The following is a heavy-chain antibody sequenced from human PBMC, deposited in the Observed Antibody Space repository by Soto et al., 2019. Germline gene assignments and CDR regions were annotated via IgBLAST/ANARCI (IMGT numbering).Heavy chain of an antibody. CDR1: GHTFTGYY. J-gene: IGHJ6*03. V-gene: IGHV1-2*04. D-gene: IGHD3-10*01. CDR2: INPNSGGT. Sequence: ASVKVSHRASGHTFTGYYMHWVRQAPGQGLEWMGWINPNSGGTNYAQKFQGWVTMTRDTSISTAYMELSRLRSDDTAVYYCARAVPAVRGVIGYYMDVWGKGTTVTVSS. CDR3: ARAVPAVRGVIGYYMDV.